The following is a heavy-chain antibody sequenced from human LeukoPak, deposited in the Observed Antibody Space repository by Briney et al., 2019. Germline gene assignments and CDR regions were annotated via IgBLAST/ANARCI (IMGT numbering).Heavy chain of an antibody. Sequence: PSETLSLTCAVYGGSFSGYYWSWIRQPPGKGLEWIGEINYSGSTKYNPSLKSRVTISVDTSKNQFSLKLSSVTAADTAVYYCARGVCSGSSCYSEWNYWGQGTLVTVSS. CDR2: INYSGST. D-gene: IGHD2-15*01. V-gene: IGHV4-34*01. CDR3: ARGVCSGSSCYSEWNY. J-gene: IGHJ4*02. CDR1: GGSFSGYY.